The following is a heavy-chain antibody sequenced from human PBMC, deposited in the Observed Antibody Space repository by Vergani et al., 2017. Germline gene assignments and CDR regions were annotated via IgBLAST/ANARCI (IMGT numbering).Heavy chain of an antibody. V-gene: IGHV3-21*01. CDR1: GFTFSSYS. CDR2: ISSSSSYI. J-gene: IGHJ4*02. Sequence: EVQLVESGGGLVKPGGSLRLSCAASGFTFSSYSMNWVRQAPGKGLEWVSSISSSSSYIYYADSVKGRFTIARDNAKNSLYLQMNSLRAEDTAVYYCARATRLSQFDYWGQGTLVTVSS. CDR3: ARATRLSQFDY. D-gene: IGHD2/OR15-2a*01.